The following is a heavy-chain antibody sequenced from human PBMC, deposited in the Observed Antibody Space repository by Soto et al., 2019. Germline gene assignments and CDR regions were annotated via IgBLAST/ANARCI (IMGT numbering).Heavy chain of an antibody. V-gene: IGHV3-11*01. J-gene: IGHJ4*02. D-gene: IGHD3-10*01. CDR3: AREAGDRKLSY. CDR1: GFTFSDYY. Sequence: GGSLRLSCAASGFTFSDYYISWIRQAPGKGLEWVSYISSSGSTISYADSVHSRFTISRDNAKNSLYLQMNSLRAEDTAVYYCAREAGDRKLSYWGQGTLVTVSS. CDR2: ISSSGSTI.